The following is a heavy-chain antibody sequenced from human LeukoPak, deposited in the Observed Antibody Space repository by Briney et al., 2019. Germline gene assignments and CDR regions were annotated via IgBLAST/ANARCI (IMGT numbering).Heavy chain of an antibody. D-gene: IGHD1-26*01. Sequence: GGSLRLSCAAPGFTSSDYGMHWVRQAPGKGLEWGAFIRYDGRNEYYADDVKGVFTFSRDNSNNTLYLKMSSLITEDTAVYYCAKDLHPMMGANTFDYWGQGTLVTVSS. CDR3: AKDLHPMMGANTFDY. CDR2: IRYDGRNE. CDR1: GFTSSDYG. J-gene: IGHJ4*02. V-gene: IGHV3-30*02.